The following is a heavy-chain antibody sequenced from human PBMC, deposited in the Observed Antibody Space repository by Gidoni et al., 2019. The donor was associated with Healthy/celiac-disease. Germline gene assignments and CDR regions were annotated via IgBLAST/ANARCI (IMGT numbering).Heavy chain of an antibody. CDR3: ARGRTYSYY. CDR2: IYSNGKL. J-gene: IGHJ4*02. CDR1: GGSMSSYY. D-gene: IGHD2-21*01. V-gene: IGHV4-59*01. Sequence: QVQLQESGPGLVKSSETLSLTCIVSGGSMSSYYWTWIRPPPGKGLEWIGYIYSNGKLDYNPSLKSRITISVDTSRSQFSLKFNSVTAADTAVYYCARGRTYSYYWGQGTLVTVSS.